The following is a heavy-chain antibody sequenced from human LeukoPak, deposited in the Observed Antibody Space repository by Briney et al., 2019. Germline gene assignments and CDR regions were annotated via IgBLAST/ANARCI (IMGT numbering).Heavy chain of an antibody. V-gene: IGHV4-59*01. CDR1: GGSISSYY. Sequence: SETLSLTCTVSGGSISSYYWSWIRQPPGKGLEWIGYIYYSGSTNYNPSLKSRVTISVDTSKNQFSLKLSSVTAADTAVYYCARWSGLYYFDYWGQGTLVTVSS. CDR2: IYYSGST. CDR3: ARWSGLYYFDY. J-gene: IGHJ4*02.